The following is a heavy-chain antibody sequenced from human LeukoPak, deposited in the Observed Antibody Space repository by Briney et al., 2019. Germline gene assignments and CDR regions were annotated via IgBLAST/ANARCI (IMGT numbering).Heavy chain of an antibody. V-gene: IGHV4-4*09. CDR2: ISDSSIT. CDR3: AGRGHRYSRD. Sequence: KPSETLSLSCTVSGDSVSSGYWTWIRQSPGKGLEWIGYISDSSITDYNPSLKSRLTISVDTSNNKFSLNLHSVTAADTAVYYCAGRGHRYSRDWGQGILVTVSS. CDR1: GDSVSSGY. J-gene: IGHJ1*01. D-gene: IGHD2-15*01.